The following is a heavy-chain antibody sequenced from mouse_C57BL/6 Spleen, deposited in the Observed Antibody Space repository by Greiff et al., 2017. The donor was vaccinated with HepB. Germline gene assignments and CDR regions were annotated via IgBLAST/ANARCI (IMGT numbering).Heavy chain of an antibody. Sequence: VQLQQSGPELVKPGASVKISCKASGYTFTDYYMNWVKQSHGKSLEWIGDINPNNGGTSYNQKFKGKATLTVDKSSSTAFIELRSLTSEDSAVYYCAGGYDGFAYWGQGTLVTVSA. D-gene: IGHD2-2*01. CDR3: AGGYDGFAY. V-gene: IGHV1-26*01. J-gene: IGHJ3*01. CDR2: INPNNGGT. CDR1: GYTFTDYY.